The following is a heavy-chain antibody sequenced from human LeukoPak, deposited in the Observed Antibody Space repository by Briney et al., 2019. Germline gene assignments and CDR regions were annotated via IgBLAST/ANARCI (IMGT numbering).Heavy chain of an antibody. CDR2: ISAYTGNT. CDR3: TRGFDYGGPDY. J-gene: IGHJ4*02. CDR1: GYAFSNYG. Sequence: ASVKVSCKASGYAFSNYGITWMRQAPGQGLEWMGWISAYTGNTGYAQKFQGRVTMTTDTSTSTAYMELRSLRSDDTAVYYCTRGFDYGGPDYWGRGTLVTVSS. V-gene: IGHV1-18*01. D-gene: IGHD4-23*01.